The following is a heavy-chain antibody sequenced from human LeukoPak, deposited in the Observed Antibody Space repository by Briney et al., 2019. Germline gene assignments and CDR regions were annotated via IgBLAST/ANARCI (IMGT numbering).Heavy chain of an antibody. CDR2: IGPSDSYT. CDR3: ASGYSSSLGAFDI. Sequence: GESLRISCKGSGYSFTNYWITWVRQMSGKGLEWMGRIGPSDSYTNYSPSIQGHVTMSADKSISTAYLQWSSPKASDTAMYYCASGYSSSLGAFDIWGQGTMVTVSS. J-gene: IGHJ3*02. CDR1: GYSFTNYW. V-gene: IGHV5-10-1*01. D-gene: IGHD6-13*01.